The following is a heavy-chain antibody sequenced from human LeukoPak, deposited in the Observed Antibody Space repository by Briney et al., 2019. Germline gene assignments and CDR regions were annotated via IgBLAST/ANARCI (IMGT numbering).Heavy chain of an antibody. D-gene: IGHD6-19*01. CDR3: AREGIAVQGGYFEH. Sequence: SQTLSLTCAISADTVSSNSAAWNWLRQSPSRGLEWLGRTYYRSKWYNDYAVSVKSLITINPDTSKNQFSLQLNSVTPEDTAVYYCAREGIAVQGGYFEHWGQGTLVTVSS. J-gene: IGHJ1*01. CDR1: ADTVSSNSAA. CDR2: TYYRSKWYN. V-gene: IGHV6-1*01.